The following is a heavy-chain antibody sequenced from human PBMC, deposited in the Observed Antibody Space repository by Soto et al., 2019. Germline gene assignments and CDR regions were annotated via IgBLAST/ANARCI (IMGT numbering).Heavy chain of an antibody. V-gene: IGHV1-46*01. CDR1: GYTFTSYY. D-gene: IGHD2-2*01. J-gene: IGHJ6*02. CDR2: TNPSGGST. CDR3: ATHPVYCSSTSCPDGGMDV. Sequence: ASVEVSCKXSGYTFTSYYMHWVRQAPGQGLEWMGITNPSGGSTSYAQKFQCRVTMTRDTSTSTVYMELSSLRSEDTAVYYCATHPVYCSSTSCPDGGMDVWGQGTTVTVSS.